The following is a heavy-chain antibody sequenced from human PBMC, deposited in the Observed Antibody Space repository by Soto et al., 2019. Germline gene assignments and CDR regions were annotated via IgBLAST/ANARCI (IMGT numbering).Heavy chain of an antibody. CDR3: ARERIDAAGKNWFDP. D-gene: IGHD6-13*01. J-gene: IGHJ5*02. V-gene: IGHV1-2*04. Sequence: GASVKVSCKASGYTFTGYYMHWVRQAPGQGLEWMGWINPNSGGTNYAQKFQGWVTMTRDTSISTAYMELTRLRSDATAVYYCARERIDAAGKNWFDPWGQGTLVTVS. CDR2: INPNSGGT. CDR1: GYTFTGYY.